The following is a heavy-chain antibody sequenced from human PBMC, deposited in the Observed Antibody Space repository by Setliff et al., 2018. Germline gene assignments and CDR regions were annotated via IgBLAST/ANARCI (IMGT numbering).Heavy chain of an antibody. J-gene: IGHJ5*02. Sequence: ASVKVSCKASGGTFSSYAISWVRQAPGQGLEWMGWISAYNGNTNYAQKLQGRVTMTTDTSTSTAYMELRSLRSDDTAVYYCARHTGTAWVDWFDPWGQGTLVTVSS. V-gene: IGHV1-18*01. CDR1: GGTFSSYA. CDR3: ARHTGTAWVDWFDP. CDR2: ISAYNGNT. D-gene: IGHD1-1*01.